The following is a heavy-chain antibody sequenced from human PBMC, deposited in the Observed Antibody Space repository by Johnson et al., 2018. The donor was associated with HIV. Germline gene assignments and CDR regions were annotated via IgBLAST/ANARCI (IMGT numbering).Heavy chain of an antibody. CDR3: AKDGVVATPFAFDI. CDR2: IRCAGSNK. D-gene: IGHD2-15*01. J-gene: IGHJ3*02. CDR1: GFTCSSYG. Sequence: QVQLVESGGGVVQPGGSLRLSCAASGFTCSSYGMHWVRQAPGKGLEWVAFIRCAGSNKYYADSVKGRFAISRDNSKNTLYLQMNSLRAEDTAVYYCAKDGVVATPFAFDIWGQGTMVTVSS. V-gene: IGHV3-30*02.